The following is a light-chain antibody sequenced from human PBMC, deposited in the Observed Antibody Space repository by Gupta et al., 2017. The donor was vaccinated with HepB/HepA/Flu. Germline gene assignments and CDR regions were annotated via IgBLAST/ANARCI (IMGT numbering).Light chain of an antibody. CDR1: SSNIGTNT. V-gene: IGLV1-44*01. CDR3: ASWDTSLTGWL. Sequence: QSVLTQPPSASGTPGQRVTISCSGSSSNIGTNTVTWYQQLPGTAPKVLIDSSHQRPSGVPDRFSASKSGTSASLAISGLQSEDEAYYYCASWDTSLTGWLFGGGTKLTVL. CDR2: SSH. J-gene: IGLJ3*02.